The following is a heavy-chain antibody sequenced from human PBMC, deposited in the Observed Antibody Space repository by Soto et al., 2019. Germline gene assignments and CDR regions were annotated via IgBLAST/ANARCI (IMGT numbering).Heavy chain of an antibody. D-gene: IGHD5-18*01. J-gene: IGHJ4*02. Sequence: QVQLVQSGAEVKKPGASVKVSCKASGYTFTSYAMHWVRQAPGQRLEWMGWINAGNGNTKYSQKFQGRVTITRDTSASTAYMELSSLRSEDTAVYYCAINSYSYGYWLLSYYFDYWGQGTLVTVSS. CDR2: INAGNGNT. CDR3: AINSYSYGYWLLSYYFDY. V-gene: IGHV1-3*01. CDR1: GYTFTSYA.